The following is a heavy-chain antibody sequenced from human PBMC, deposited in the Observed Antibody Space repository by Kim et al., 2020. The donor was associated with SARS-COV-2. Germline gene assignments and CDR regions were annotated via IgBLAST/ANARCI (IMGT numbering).Heavy chain of an antibody. Sequence: GESLKISCKGSGYSFTRHWIGWVRQMPGKGLEWMGIIYPGDYDTRYSPSFQGQVTISSDRSISTAYLQWSSLKASDTAMYYCARHVIYDSSGYYPDYWGPGTLVTLSS. CDR1: GYSFTRHW. V-gene: IGHV5-51*01. J-gene: IGHJ4*02. CDR2: IYPGDYDT. CDR3: ARHVIYDSSGYYPDY. D-gene: IGHD3-22*01.